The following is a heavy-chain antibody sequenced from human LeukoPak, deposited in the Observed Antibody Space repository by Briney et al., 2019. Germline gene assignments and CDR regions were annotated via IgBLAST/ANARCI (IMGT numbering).Heavy chain of an antibody. Sequence: SETLSLTCTVSGASIRSYYWGWIREPPGKGRGGIGYIYYSGSTNYNPSLKSRVTISVDTSKNQFSLKLSSVTAADTAVYYCARSLRGNGMDVWGQGTTVTVSS. V-gene: IGHV4-59*01. CDR3: ARSLRGNGMDV. D-gene: IGHD4-17*01. CDR2: IYYSGST. CDR1: GASIRSYY. J-gene: IGHJ6*02.